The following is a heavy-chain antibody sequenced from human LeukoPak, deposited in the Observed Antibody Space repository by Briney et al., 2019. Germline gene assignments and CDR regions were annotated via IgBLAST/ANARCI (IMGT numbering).Heavy chain of an antibody. D-gene: IGHD3-16*01. CDR3: AKGKNRWGPNPSGFDG. Sequence: PGGSLRLSCAASGFTFDDYAMLWVRQAPGKGLEWVSLIGGEGGSTYYADSARGRFTIHRDNSKNSLYLKINSRRTGDPALYSCAKGKNRWGPNPSGFDGGGQGSNVTLSS. J-gene: IGHJ3*01. V-gene: IGHV3-43*02. CDR2: IGGEGGST. CDR1: GFTFDDYA.